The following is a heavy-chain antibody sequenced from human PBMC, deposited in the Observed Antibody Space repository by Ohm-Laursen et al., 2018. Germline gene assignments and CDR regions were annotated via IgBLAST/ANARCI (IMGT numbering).Heavy chain of an antibody. V-gene: IGHV3-9*01. CDR2: ISWNSGSI. CDR1: GFIVSSNY. Sequence: SLRLSCAASGFIVSSNYMKWVRQAPGKGLEWVSGISWNSGSIGYADSVKGRFTISRDNAKNSLYLQMNSLRTEDTALYYCAKDITGFARGFDYWGQGTQVTVSS. J-gene: IGHJ4*02. CDR3: AKDITGFARGFDY. D-gene: IGHD3-10*01.